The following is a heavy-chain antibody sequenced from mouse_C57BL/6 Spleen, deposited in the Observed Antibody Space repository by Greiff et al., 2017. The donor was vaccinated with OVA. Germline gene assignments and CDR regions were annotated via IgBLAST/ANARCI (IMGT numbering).Heavy chain of an antibody. D-gene: IGHD1-1*01. CDR1: GYTFTSYW. V-gene: IGHV1-55*01. J-gene: IGHJ3*01. CDR3: ARGHYYGSSLFAY. Sequence: QVQLQQPGAELVKPGASVKMSCKASGYTFTSYWITWVKQRPGQGLEWIGDIYPGSGSTNYNEKFKSKATLTVDTSSSTAYMQLSSLKSEDSAVYYCARGHYYGSSLFAYWGQGTLVTVSA. CDR2: IYPGSGST.